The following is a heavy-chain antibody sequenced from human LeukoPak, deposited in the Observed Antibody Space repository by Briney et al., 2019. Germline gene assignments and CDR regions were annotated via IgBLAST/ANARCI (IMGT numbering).Heavy chain of an antibody. CDR1: GYTLTDYY. Sequence: ASVKVSCKASGYTLTDYYMHWVRQAPGQGLEWMGWINTNTGNPTYAQGFTGRFVFSLDTSVSTAYLQISSLKAEDTAVYYCAREAYYDFWSGTQNDYWGQGTLVTVSS. CDR2: INTNTGNP. D-gene: IGHD3-3*01. V-gene: IGHV7-4-1*02. CDR3: AREAYYDFWSGTQNDY. J-gene: IGHJ4*02.